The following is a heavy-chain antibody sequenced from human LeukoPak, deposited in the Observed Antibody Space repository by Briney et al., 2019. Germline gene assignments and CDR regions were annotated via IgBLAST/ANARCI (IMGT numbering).Heavy chain of an antibody. CDR2: LYYSEST. CDR1: GGSISSRSNY. D-gene: IGHD5-18*01. Sequence: PSETLSLTCTVSGGSISSRSNYWGWIRQPPGKGLEWIGSLYYSESTYYNPSLKSRVTISVDTSKNQLSLKLSSVTAADTAVYYCARGGYSPNYYYYGMDVWGQGTTVTVSS. V-gene: IGHV4-39*01. J-gene: IGHJ6*02. CDR3: ARGGYSPNYYYYGMDV.